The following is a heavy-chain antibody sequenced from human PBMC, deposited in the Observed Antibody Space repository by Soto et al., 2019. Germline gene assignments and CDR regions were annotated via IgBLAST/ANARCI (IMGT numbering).Heavy chain of an antibody. V-gene: IGHV5-51*01. D-gene: IGHD5-12*01. Sequence: PGESLKISCKGSGYSFGTYWLAWMRHMPGKGLEYMGIIYPGDSDTRYSPSFQGQVTISADKSINTAYLQWSSLKASDTAIYYCARARVATPRLEDPFDIWGQGTMVTVSS. CDR2: IYPGDSDT. CDR1: GYSFGTYW. CDR3: ARARVATPRLEDPFDI. J-gene: IGHJ3*02.